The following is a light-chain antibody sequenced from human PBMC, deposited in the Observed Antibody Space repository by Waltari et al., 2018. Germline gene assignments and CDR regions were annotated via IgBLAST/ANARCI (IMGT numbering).Light chain of an antibody. CDR1: QSVSSK. CDR2: GAS. J-gene: IGKJ2*01. V-gene: IGKV3-15*01. CDR3: QQYSNWPYT. Sequence: MTRSPATLSVSPGERATLSCRASQSVSSKLAWYQQKPGQAPRLLIYGASTRATAIPARFSGSGSGTEFTLTISSLQSEDFAVYYCQQYSNWPYTFGQGTKLEIK.